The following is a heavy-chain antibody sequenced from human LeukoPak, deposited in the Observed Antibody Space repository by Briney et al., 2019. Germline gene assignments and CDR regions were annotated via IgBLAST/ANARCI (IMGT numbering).Heavy chain of an antibody. Sequence: SETLSLTCAVSGASVSSYYLNWIRQSPGGTLEWIGFIHHTENRLYNPSLHHRITMLLERSNNQFSLEQSSLTSADNATTYYAEWDEGRRGFRIWGQG. CDR1: GASVSSYY. J-gene: IGHJ3*02. V-gene: IGHV4-59*02. D-gene: IGHD1-26*01. CDR2: IHHTENR. CDR3: AEWDEGRRGFRI.